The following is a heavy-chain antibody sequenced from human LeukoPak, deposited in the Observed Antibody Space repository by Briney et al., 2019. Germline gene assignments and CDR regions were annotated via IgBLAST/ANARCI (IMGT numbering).Heavy chain of an antibody. V-gene: IGHV4-59*01. CDR1: GGSISSYY. CDR3: ARHGTPGTNLNWFDP. CDR2: FDYSAST. Sequence: SETLSLTCTVSGGSISSYYWSWIRQPPGKGLEWIGYFDYSASTNYNPSLKSRVTISVDTSKSQFSLKLSSVTAADTAVYYCARHGTPGTNLNWFDPWGQGTLVTVSS. J-gene: IGHJ5*02. D-gene: IGHD1-1*01.